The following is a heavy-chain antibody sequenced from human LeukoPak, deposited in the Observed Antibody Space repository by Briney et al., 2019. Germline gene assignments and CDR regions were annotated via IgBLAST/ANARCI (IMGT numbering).Heavy chain of an antibody. CDR3: ATYCSSTSCQTTRYFDY. D-gene: IGHD2-2*01. CDR2: ISGSGGST. J-gene: IGHJ4*02. Sequence: GGSLRLSCAASGFTFSSYAMSWVRQAPGKGLEWVSAISGSGGSTYYADSVKGRFTISRDNSKNTLYLQMNSLRAEDTAVYYCATYCSSTSCQTTRYFDYWGQGTLVTVSS. V-gene: IGHV3-23*01. CDR1: GFTFSSYA.